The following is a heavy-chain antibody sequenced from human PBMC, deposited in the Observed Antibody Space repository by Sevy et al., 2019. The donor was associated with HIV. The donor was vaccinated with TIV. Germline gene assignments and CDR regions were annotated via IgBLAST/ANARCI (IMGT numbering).Heavy chain of an antibody. CDR3: ARDETWDAFDI. V-gene: IGHV3-21*01. J-gene: IGHJ3*02. CDR2: ISFSSNYI. Sequence: GGSLRLSCVASGFTFSSSSMNWVRQAPGQGLKWVSSISFSSNYIYYADSVKGRFTIARDNAKNSLFLQMNSLRAEDTAVYYCARDETWDAFDIWGQGTMVTVSS. CDR1: GFTFSSSS.